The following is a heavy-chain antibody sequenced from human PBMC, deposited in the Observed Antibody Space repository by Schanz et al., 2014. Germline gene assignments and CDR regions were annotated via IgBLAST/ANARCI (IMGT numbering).Heavy chain of an antibody. CDR3: ARARSWPDY. V-gene: IGHV4-59*12. CDR1: GGSISSYY. Sequence: QLQLQESGPGLVKPSETLSLTCTVSGGSISSYYWSWIRQPPGKGLEWIGYIYDGGSTYYNPSLKSRVTISIDTSKNQFSLRLSSVTAADTAVYYCARARSWPDYWGQGTLVTVSS. CDR2: IYDGGST. J-gene: IGHJ4*02. D-gene: IGHD6-13*01.